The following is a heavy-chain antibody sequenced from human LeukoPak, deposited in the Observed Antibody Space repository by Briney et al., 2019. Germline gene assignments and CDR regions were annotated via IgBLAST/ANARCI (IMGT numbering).Heavy chain of an antibody. CDR1: GYTFTSYG. Sequence: GASVKVSCKASGYTFTSYGISWVRQAPGQGLEWMGWISAYNGNTNYAQKLQGRVTMTTDTSTSTAYMELRSLRSDDTAVYYCARVPGVRLGYSYGLNWGQGTLVTVSS. CDR3: ARVPGVRLGYSYGLN. J-gene: IGHJ4*02. V-gene: IGHV1-18*01. CDR2: ISAYNGNT. D-gene: IGHD5-18*01.